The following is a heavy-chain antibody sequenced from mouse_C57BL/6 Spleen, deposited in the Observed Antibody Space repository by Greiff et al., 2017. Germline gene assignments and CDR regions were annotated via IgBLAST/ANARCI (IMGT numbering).Heavy chain of an antibody. D-gene: IGHD2-5*01. CDR3: ARSVYYSNSWCAY. V-gene: IGHV1-50*01. CDR2: IDPSDSYT. CDR1: GYTFTSYW. Sequence: VQLQQPGAELVKPGASVKLSCKASGYTFTSYWMQWVKQRPGQGLEWIGEIDPSDSYTNYNQKFKGKATLTVDTSSSTAYMQLSSLTSEDSAVYYCARSVYYSNSWCAYWGQGTLVTVSA. J-gene: IGHJ3*01.